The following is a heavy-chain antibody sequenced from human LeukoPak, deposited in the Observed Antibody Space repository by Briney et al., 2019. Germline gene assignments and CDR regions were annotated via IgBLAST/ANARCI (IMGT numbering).Heavy chain of an antibody. V-gene: IGHV1-69*04. D-gene: IGHD3-16*02. CDR1: GGTFSSYA. Sequence: SVKVSCKASGGTFSSYAISWVRQAPGQGLEWMGRIIPILGIANYAQKFQGRVTITADKSTSTAYVELSSLRSEDTAVYYCARGVWGSYRWYYFDYWGQGTLVTVSS. J-gene: IGHJ4*02. CDR2: IIPILGIA. CDR3: ARGVWGSYRWYYFDY.